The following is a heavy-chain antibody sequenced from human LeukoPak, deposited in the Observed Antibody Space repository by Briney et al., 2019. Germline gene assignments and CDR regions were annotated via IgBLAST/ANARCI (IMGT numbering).Heavy chain of an antibody. CDR1: GDSFSSNSAA. CDR2: TYYRSKCYN. V-gene: IGHV6-1*01. D-gene: IGHD3-16*01. Sequence: SQTLTLTCAISGDSFSSNSAAWNWISQSPSRGLEWLVRTYYRSKCYNDYAVSVKSLITIKPDTSKNQFSLQLNSVTPEDTAVYYCARWGLTYYYYGMDVWGKETTVTVSS. CDR3: ARWGLTYYYYGMDV. J-gene: IGHJ6*04.